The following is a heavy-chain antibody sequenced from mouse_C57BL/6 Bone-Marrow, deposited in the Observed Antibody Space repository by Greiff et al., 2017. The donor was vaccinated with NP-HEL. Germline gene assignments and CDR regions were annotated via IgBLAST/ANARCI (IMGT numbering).Heavy chain of an antibody. J-gene: IGHJ1*03. D-gene: IGHD2-4*01. V-gene: IGHV5-12*01. Sequence: EVKLMESGGGLVQPGGSLKLSCAASGFTFSDYYMYWVRQTPEKRLEWVAYISNGGGSTYYPDTVKGRFTISRDNAKNTLYLQMSRLKSEDTAMYYCARQGIYYDPRGYFDVWGTGTTVTVSS. CDR3: ARQGIYYDPRGYFDV. CDR2: ISNGGGST. CDR1: GFTFSDYY.